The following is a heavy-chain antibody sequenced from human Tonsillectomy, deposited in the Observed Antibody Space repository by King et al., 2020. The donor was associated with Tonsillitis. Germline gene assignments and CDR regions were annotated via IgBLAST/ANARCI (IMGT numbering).Heavy chain of an antibody. J-gene: IGHJ3*02. Sequence: VQLQQWGAGLLKPSETLSLPCAVYSGSFSGNYWSWIRQSPGKGLEWIGEVDHSGTTNYSPSLQSRVTLSVDTSKSQFSLNLRSVTAADTAVYFCARERRSPRYVGSDYMRAVDIWGPGTTVIVSA. V-gene: IGHV4-34*01. CDR1: SGSFSGNY. CDR3: ARERRSPRYVGSDYMRAVDI. CDR2: VDHSGTT. D-gene: IGHD1-26*01.